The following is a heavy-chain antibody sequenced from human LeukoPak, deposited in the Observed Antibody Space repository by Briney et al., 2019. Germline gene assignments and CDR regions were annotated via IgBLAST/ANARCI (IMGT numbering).Heavy chain of an antibody. J-gene: IGHJ6*02. D-gene: IGHD3-16*01. V-gene: IGHV4-30-2*01. CDR2: IYHSGST. CDR3: ARRPLYRDYYGMDV. CDR1: GGSISSGGYY. Sequence: TSETLSLTCTVSGGSISSGGYYWSWIRQPPGKGLEWIGYIYHSGSTYYNPSLKSRVTISVDTSKNQFSLKLSSVTAADTAVYYCARRPLYRDYYGMDVWGQGTTVTVSS.